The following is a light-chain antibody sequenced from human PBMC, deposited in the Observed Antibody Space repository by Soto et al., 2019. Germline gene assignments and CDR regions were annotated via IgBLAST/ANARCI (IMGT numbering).Light chain of an antibody. CDR1: SSDLGDYDY. J-gene: IGLJ2*01. Sequence: QSALTQPASVSGSPGQSITISCTGTSSDLGDYDYVSWYQQHPGKAPKLMIYEVSNRPSGISNRFSGSKSGNTASLTISGLQPEDEADYYCISYTRSSSLVFGGGTKVTVL. CDR3: ISYTRSSSLV. CDR2: EVS. V-gene: IGLV2-14*01.